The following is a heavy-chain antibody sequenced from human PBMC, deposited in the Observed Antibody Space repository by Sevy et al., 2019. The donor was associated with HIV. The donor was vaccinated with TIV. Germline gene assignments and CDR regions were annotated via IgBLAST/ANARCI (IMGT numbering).Heavy chain of an antibody. CDR1: GFTFSTYS. Sequence: GGSLRLSCAASGFTFSTYSMSWVRQAPGKELEWVSTINAGGSSIYYAHSVKGRFTISRDNSKNTLYLQMNSLRAEDTAVYYCAKEMTPRTASTLDIWGHGTMVTVSS. CDR3: AKEMTPRTASTLDI. CDR2: INAGGSSI. V-gene: IGHV3-23*01. D-gene: IGHD2-21*02. J-gene: IGHJ3*02.